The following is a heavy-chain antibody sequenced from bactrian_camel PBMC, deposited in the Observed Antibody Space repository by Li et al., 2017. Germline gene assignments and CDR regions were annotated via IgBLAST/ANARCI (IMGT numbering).Heavy chain of an antibody. Sequence: HVQLVESGGGSVQAGGSLRLSCAASGYTNREYCMGWLRQAPGKEREGVATLTSDGNTRYIDSVKGRFTISQDNSANTLYLQMDSLKPEDTGTYTCAASGSPCGLEYLLRRQPYSYRGQGTQVTVS. J-gene: IGHJ4*01. CDR2: LTSDGNT. CDR1: GYTNREYC. D-gene: IGHD1*01. V-gene: IGHV3S57*01. CDR3: AASGSPCGLEYLLRRQPYSY.